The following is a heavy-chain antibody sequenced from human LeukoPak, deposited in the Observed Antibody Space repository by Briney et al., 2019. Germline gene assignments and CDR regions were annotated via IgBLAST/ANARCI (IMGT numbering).Heavy chain of an antibody. CDR1: GFTFSSYA. Sequence: PGGSLRLSCAASGFTFSSYAMHWVRQAPGKGLEYVSAISSNGGSTYYANSVKGRFTISRDNSKNTLYLQMGSLRAEDMAVYYCARAPPRTRDSYYYYMDVWGKGATVTVSS. D-gene: IGHD1-1*01. CDR3: ARAPPRTRDSYYYYMDV. CDR2: ISSNGGST. J-gene: IGHJ6*03. V-gene: IGHV3-64*01.